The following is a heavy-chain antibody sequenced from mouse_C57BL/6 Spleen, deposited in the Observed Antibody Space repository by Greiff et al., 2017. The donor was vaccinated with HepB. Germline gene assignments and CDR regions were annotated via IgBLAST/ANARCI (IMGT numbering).Heavy chain of an antibody. CDR2: IWRGGST. Sequence: QVQLQQSGPGLVQPSQSLSITCTVSGFSLTSYGVHWVRQSPGKGLEWLGVIWRGGSTDYNAAFMSRLNITKDNSKSQVFFKMNSLQADDTAIYYCAKNGANYFDYWGQGTTLTVSS. D-gene: IGHD3-1*01. CDR1: GFSLTSYG. V-gene: IGHV2-5*01. J-gene: IGHJ2*01. CDR3: AKNGANYFDY.